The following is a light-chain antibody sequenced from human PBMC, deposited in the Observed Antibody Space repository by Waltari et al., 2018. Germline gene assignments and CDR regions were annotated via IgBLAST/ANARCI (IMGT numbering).Light chain of an antibody. CDR3: QQYNNWPRT. V-gene: IGKV3-15*01. CDR2: GAS. J-gene: IGKJ1*01. CDR1: QSVRSN. Sequence: EIVMTQSPATLSVSPGERATLSCRASQSVRSNLAWYQQKPGQAPRPLIYGASTRATGVPAGFSGSGSGTEFTLTISSLQSEDFAVYYCQQYNNWPRTFGQGTKVEIK.